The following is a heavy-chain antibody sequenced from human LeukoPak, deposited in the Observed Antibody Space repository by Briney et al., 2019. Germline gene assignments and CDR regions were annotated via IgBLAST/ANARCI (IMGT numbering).Heavy chain of an antibody. D-gene: IGHD3-10*01. V-gene: IGHV3-15*01. CDR2: IKSKGDGGAA. Sequence: PGGSLRLSCAASGFTFSNGWMSWVRQAPGKGLEWVGRIKSKGDGGAADYAAPVKGRFTISRDDSKNRLYLEMNSLKIEDTAVYYCTTVTMVRDYDYWGQGTLVTVSS. CDR1: GFTFSNGW. CDR3: TTVTMVRDYDY. J-gene: IGHJ4*02.